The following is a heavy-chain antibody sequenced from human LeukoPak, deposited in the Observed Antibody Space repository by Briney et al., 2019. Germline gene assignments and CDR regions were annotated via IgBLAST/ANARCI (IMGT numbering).Heavy chain of an antibody. CDR3: ARDPVATLVSFDY. J-gene: IGHJ4*02. V-gene: IGHV3-7*01. CDR2: IKQDGSEK. CDR1: GFTFSSYW. Sequence: PGGSLRLSCAASGFTFSSYWMSWVRQAPGKGLEWVANIKQDGSEKYYVDSVKGRFTISRDNAKNSLYLQMNSLRAEDTAVYYCARDPVATLVSFDYWGQGTLVTVSS. D-gene: IGHD5-12*01.